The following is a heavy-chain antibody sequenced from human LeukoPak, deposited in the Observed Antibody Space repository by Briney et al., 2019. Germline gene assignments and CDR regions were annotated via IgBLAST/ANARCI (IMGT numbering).Heavy chain of an antibody. CDR2: INHSGST. V-gene: IGHV4-34*01. Sequence: PSETLSLTCAVYGGSFSGYYWSWIRQPPGKGLEWIGEINHSGSTNYNPSLKSRVTISVDTSKNQFSLKLSSVTAADTAVYYCARDYDTYYYDSSGYYPDRFDYWGQGTLVTVSS. J-gene: IGHJ4*02. CDR1: GGSFSGYY. CDR3: ARDYDTYYYDSSGYYPDRFDY. D-gene: IGHD3-22*01.